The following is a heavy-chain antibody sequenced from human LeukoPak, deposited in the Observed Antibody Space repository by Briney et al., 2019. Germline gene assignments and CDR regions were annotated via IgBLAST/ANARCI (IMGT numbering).Heavy chain of an antibody. Sequence: SETLSLTCTVSGYSISSGYYWGWIRQPPGKGLEWIGSIYHSGSTYYNPSLKSRVTISVDTSKDQFSLKLSSVTAADTAVYYCARHIGGRYYYYYMDVGGKGTTVTISS. CDR3: ARHIGGRYYYYYMDV. CDR2: IYHSGST. V-gene: IGHV4-38-2*02. CDR1: GYSISSGYY. J-gene: IGHJ6*03. D-gene: IGHD2-21*01.